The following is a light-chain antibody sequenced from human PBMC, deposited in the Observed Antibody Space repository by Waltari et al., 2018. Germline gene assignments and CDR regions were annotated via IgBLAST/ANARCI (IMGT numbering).Light chain of an antibody. CDR1: SYNIGSNH. CDR2: VNN. Sequence: QSVLTQPPSASGTPGQRVTISCSGSSYNIGSNHVHWYRHLPGSAPKLLIYVNNQRLSGVPDRFSGSKSGTSASLAISGLRSEDEADYFCAAWDDSLNSVIFGGGTKVTVL. CDR3: AAWDDSLNSVI. V-gene: IGLV1-44*01. J-gene: IGLJ2*01.